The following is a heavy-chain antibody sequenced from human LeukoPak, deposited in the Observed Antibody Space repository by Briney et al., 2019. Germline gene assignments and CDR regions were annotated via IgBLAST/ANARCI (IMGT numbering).Heavy chain of an antibody. J-gene: IGHJ4*02. CDR2: ICHSGST. Sequence: PSQTLSLTCAVSGGSISSGCYSWSWIRQPPGKGLEWIGYICHSGSTYYNPSLKSRVTISVDTSKNQFSLKLTSVTAADTAVYYCTRHYSSGWDFDYWGQGTLVTVSS. CDR3: TRHYSSGWDFDY. D-gene: IGHD6-19*01. CDR1: GGSISSGCYS. V-gene: IGHV4-30-2*01.